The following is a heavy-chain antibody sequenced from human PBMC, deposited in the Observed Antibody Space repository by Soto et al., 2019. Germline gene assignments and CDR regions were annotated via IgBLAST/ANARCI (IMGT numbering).Heavy chain of an antibody. CDR3: ANELMPFGGVIAIDY. CDR2: ISGSGGST. CDR1: GFTFSSYA. Sequence: EVQLLESGGGLVQPGGSLRLSCAASGFTFSSYAMSWVRQAPGKGLEWVSAISGSGGSTYYADSVKGRFTISRDNSKNALDLQMNSLGAEDTAVYYCANELMPFGGVIAIDYWGQGTLVTVSS. D-gene: IGHD3-16*02. V-gene: IGHV3-23*01. J-gene: IGHJ4*02.